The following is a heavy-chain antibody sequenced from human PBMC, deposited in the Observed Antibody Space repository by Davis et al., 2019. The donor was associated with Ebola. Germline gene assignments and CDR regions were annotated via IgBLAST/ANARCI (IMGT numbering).Heavy chain of an antibody. CDR1: GYTFTSYG. Sequence: ASVKVSCKASGYTFTSYGISWVRQAPGQGLEWMGWISAYNGNTNYAQKLQGRVTMTTDTSTSTAYMELRSLRSDDTAVYYCARDKESVAAAGTRGGFDPWGQGTLVTVSS. D-gene: IGHD6-13*01. V-gene: IGHV1-18*01. J-gene: IGHJ5*02. CDR3: ARDKESVAAAGTRGGFDP. CDR2: ISAYNGNT.